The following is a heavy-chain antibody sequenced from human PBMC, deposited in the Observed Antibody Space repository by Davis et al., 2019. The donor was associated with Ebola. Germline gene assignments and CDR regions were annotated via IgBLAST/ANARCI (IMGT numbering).Heavy chain of an antibody. Sequence: GESLKFSCAASGFTFSSYSMNWVRQAPGKGLEWVSSISSSSSYIYYADSVKGRFTISRDNAKNSLYLHMNSLRAEDTAVYYCARGGDFWNGYYTYYYYGMDVWGQGTTVTVSS. CDR3: ARGGDFWNGYYTYYYYGMDV. CDR2: ISSSSSYI. J-gene: IGHJ6*02. D-gene: IGHD3-3*01. V-gene: IGHV3-21*01. CDR1: GFTFSSYS.